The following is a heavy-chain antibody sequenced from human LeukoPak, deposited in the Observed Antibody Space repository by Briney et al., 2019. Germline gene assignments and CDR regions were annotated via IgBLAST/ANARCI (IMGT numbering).Heavy chain of an antibody. CDR2: ISAYNGNT. J-gene: IGHJ4*02. D-gene: IGHD2-8*01. Sequence: GASVKVSCKASGYTFTSYGISWVRQAPGQGLERMGWISAYNGNTNYAQKLQGRVTMTTDTSTSTAYMELRSLRSDDTAVYYCAGSLGYCTSNVCYLKYWGQGTLVTVSS. V-gene: IGHV1-18*01. CDR1: GYTFTSYG. CDR3: AGSLGYCTSNVCYLKY.